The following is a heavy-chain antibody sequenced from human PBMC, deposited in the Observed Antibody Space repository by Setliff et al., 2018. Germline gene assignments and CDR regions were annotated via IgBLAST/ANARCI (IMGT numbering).Heavy chain of an antibody. J-gene: IGHJ4*02. CDR3: ARENGYCSGGACYFMFDY. D-gene: IGHD2-15*01. Sequence: SETLSLTCAASGGSFTYYYWTWIRQPPGKGLEWIGEINHSGSTNYNPSLKSRVTISIDTSKNQFSLELRAVTAADTALYYCARENGYCSGGACYFMFDYWGQGTLVTVSS. CDR2: INHSGST. V-gene: IGHV4-34*01. CDR1: GGSFTYYY.